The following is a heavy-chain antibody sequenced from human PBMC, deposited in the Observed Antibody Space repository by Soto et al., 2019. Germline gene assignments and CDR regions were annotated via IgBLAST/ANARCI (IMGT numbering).Heavy chain of an antibody. CDR1: GGPISSSSLY. J-gene: IGHJ6*02. CDR2: INYSGST. D-gene: IGHD4-4*01. V-gene: IGHV4-39*01. CDR3: GSLCCYSFDV. Sequence: PSETLSLTCTVSGGPISSSSLYWGWIRQPPGKGREWIGTINYSGSTYDNPCLKRRVTLSVVPSKAQFSLKQSSVTASDTAVYCCGSLCCYSFDVWGQGTTVTASS.